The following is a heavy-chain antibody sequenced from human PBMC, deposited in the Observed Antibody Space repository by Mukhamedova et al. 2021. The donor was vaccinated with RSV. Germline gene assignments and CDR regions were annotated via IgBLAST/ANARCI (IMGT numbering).Heavy chain of an antibody. J-gene: IGHJ6*03. CDR1: SSYS. V-gene: IGHV3-21*01. Sequence: SSYSMNWVRQAPGKGLEWVSSISSSSSYIYYADSVKGRFTISRDNDKNSLYLQMNSLRAEDTAVYYCARGRDTAMARRYYYMD. D-gene: IGHD5-18*01. CDR2: ISSSSSYI. CDR3: ARGRDTAMARRYYYMD.